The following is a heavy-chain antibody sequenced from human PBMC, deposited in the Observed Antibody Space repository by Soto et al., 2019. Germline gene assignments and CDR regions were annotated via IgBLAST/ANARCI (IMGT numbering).Heavy chain of an antibody. CDR2: ISGSGGST. J-gene: IGHJ4*02. CDR3: ATSDTAMVLGEFDY. Sequence: PGGSLRLSCAASGFTFSSYAMSWVRQAPGKGLEWVSAISGSGGSTYYGDSVKGRFTISRDNSKNTLYLQMNSLRAEDTAVYYCATSDTAMVLGEFDYWGQGTLVTVSS. D-gene: IGHD5-18*01. CDR1: GFTFSSYA. V-gene: IGHV3-23*01.